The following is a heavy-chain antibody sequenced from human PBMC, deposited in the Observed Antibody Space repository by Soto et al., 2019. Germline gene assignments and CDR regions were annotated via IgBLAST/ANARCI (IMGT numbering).Heavy chain of an antibody. CDR1: GGTFSSYA. CDR2: VIPIFGTA. V-gene: IGHV1-69*01. Sequence: QVQLVQSGAEVKKPGSSVKVSCKAPGGTFSSYAISWVRQAPGQGLEWMGGVIPIFGTAKYAQKFQGRVTITADESTSTGYMELRSLRSEDTAVYYFARSQGGSSSLDIYYYYYYGMDVWGQGTTVTVSS. CDR3: ARSQGGSSSLDIYYYYYYGMDV. J-gene: IGHJ6*02. D-gene: IGHD2-15*01.